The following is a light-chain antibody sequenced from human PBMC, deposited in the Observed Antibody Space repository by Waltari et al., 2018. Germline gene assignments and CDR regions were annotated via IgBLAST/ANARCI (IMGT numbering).Light chain of an antibody. Sequence: QSALTQPRSVSGSPGQSVTISCTGSSSDVGGYNYVSWYQQYPGKAPKLMIYDVTKRPSGVPDRSSGSKSGNTAYLTISGLQAEDEADYSCCSYAGSNMVFGGGTELTVL. J-gene: IGLJ2*01. V-gene: IGLV2-11*01. CDR3: CSYAGSNMV. CDR1: SSDVGGYNY. CDR2: DVT.